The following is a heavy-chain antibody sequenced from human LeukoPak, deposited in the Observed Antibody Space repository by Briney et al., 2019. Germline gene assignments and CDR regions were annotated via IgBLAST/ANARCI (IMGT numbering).Heavy chain of an antibody. CDR2: INPNSGGT. Sequence: ASVKVSCKASGYTFTGYYMHWVRQAPGQGLEWMGWINPNSGGTNYAQKFQGRVTMTKDTSISTAYMELSRLRSDDTAVYYCARDSYYDSSGYYSSEYFQHWGQGTLVTVSS. J-gene: IGHJ1*01. CDR3: ARDSYYDSSGYYSSEYFQH. V-gene: IGHV1-2*02. CDR1: GYTFTGYY. D-gene: IGHD3-22*01.